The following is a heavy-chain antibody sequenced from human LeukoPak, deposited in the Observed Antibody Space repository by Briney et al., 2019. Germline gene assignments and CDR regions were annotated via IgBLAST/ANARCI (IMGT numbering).Heavy chain of an antibody. CDR1: GFTFSSYA. Sequence: GGSLRLSCAASGFTFSSYAMHWVRQAPGKGLEWVAVISYDGSKKYYADSVKGRFTISRDNSKNTLYLQMNSLRAEDSAVYYCARGSFYYCDSSGYSTVYYFDYWGQGALVTLSS. J-gene: IGHJ4*02. V-gene: IGHV3-30-3*01. CDR3: ARGSFYYCDSSGYSTVYYFDY. D-gene: IGHD3-22*01. CDR2: ISYDGSKK.